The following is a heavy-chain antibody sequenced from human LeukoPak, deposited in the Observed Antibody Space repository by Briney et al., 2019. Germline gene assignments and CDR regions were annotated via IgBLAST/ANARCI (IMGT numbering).Heavy chain of an antibody. V-gene: IGHV1-18*04. D-gene: IGHD6-19*01. Sequence: GASVKVSCKASGYSFNKHGITWVRQAPGQGLEWMGWISAYNGDTKYGQRFQGRVTLLTDTTASTAYMELRSLRSDDTAVYYCARDPSNTSGWPPYFDYWGQGALVTVSS. CDR2: ISAYNGDT. CDR3: ARDPSNTSGWPPYFDY. CDR1: GYSFNKHG. J-gene: IGHJ4*02.